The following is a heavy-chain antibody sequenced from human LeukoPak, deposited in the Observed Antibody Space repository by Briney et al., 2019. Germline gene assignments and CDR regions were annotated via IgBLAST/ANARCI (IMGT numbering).Heavy chain of an antibody. CDR3: ARERRWVRGVDY. Sequence: GGSLRLSCAASGFTFSSYSMNWVRQAPGKGLGWVSSISSSSSYIYYADSVKGRFTISRDNAKNSLYLQMNSLRAEDTAVYYCARERRWVRGVDYWGQGTLVTVSS. J-gene: IGHJ4*02. CDR2: ISSSSSYI. D-gene: IGHD3-10*01. V-gene: IGHV3-21*01. CDR1: GFTFSSYS.